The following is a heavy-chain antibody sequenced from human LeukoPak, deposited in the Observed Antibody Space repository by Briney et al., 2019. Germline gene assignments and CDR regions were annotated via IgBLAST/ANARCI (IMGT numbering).Heavy chain of an antibody. V-gene: IGHV3-33*08. CDR2: IWYDGSTK. CDR3: AGDGGY. CDR1: GISLPNYW. Sequence: PGGSLRLSCAASGISLPNYWIHWVRQAPGKGLEWVAVIWYDGSTKYYADSVKGRFTISRDNSKNTLYLQMNSLRAEDTAVYYCAGDGGYWGQGTLVTVSS. D-gene: IGHD3-16*01. J-gene: IGHJ4*02.